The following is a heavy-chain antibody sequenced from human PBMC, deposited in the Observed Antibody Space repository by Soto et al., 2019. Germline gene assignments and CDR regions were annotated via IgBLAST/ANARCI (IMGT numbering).Heavy chain of an antibody. D-gene: IGHD3-10*01. Sequence: GASVKVSCKASGYTFTSYGISWLRQAPGQGLEWMGWISAYNGNTNYAQKLQGRVTMTTDTSTSTAYMELRSLRSDDTALYYCARDSWFGELRWFDPWGQGTLVTVSS. CDR1: GYTFTSYG. CDR2: ISAYNGNT. V-gene: IGHV1-18*01. CDR3: ARDSWFGELRWFDP. J-gene: IGHJ5*02.